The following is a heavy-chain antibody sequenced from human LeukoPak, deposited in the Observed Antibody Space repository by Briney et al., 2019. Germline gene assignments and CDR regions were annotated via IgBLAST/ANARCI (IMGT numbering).Heavy chain of an antibody. V-gene: IGHV4-30-4*08. D-gene: IGHD3-22*01. Sequence: PSETLSLTCTVSGGSISSYYWSWIRQPPGKGLEWIGYIYYSGSTYYNPSLKSRVTISVDTSKNQFSLKLSSVTAADTAVYYCARARDYYDSSGYLINWFDPWGPGTLVTVSS. CDR2: IYYSGST. CDR1: GGSISSYY. CDR3: ARARDYYDSSGYLINWFDP. J-gene: IGHJ5*02.